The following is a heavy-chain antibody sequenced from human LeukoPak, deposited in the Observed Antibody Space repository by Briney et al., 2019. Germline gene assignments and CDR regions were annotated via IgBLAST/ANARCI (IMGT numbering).Heavy chain of an antibody. J-gene: IGHJ4*02. CDR3: ARDPGPYCTTTSCYVDY. CDR1: GASISSYY. V-gene: IGHV4-59*01. CDR2: ICYSGYT. Sequence: SETLSLTCTVSGASISSYYWSWIRQPPGKGLEWIGCICYSGYTNYNPSLKSRVTMSVDTSKNQFSLKVSSVTAADTAVYYCARDPGPYCTTTSCYVDYWGQGTLVTVSS. D-gene: IGHD2-2*01.